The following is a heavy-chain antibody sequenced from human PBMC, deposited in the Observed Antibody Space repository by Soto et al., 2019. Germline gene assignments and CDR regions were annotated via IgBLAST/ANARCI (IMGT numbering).Heavy chain of an antibody. CDR3: ARHGGYYFDY. D-gene: IGHD3-16*01. J-gene: IGHJ4*02. Sequence: QVQLQQWGAGLLKPSETLSVTCAVYGGSFSGYYWSWIRQPPGKGLEWIGEIGHGGGTIYIPSLETRVTISEDSSNNQVSLTVNSVTAADTAVFYCARHGGYYFDYWGQGAPVTVSS. CDR2: IGHGGGT. V-gene: IGHV4-34*01. CDR1: GGSFSGYY.